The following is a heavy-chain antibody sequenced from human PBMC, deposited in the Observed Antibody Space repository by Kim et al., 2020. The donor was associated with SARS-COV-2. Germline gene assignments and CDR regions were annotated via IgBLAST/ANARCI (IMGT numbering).Heavy chain of an antibody. Sequence: ALVKVSCKASGYTFTSYGISWVRQAPGQGLEWMGWISAYNGNTNYAQKLQGRVTMTTDTTTSTAYMELRSLRSDDTAVYYCARESTRAGRRDLDYWGQGTLVTVSS. CDR2: ISAYNGNT. CDR3: ARESTRAGRRDLDY. D-gene: IGHD6-19*01. CDR1: GYTFTSYG. V-gene: IGHV1-18*04. J-gene: IGHJ4*02.